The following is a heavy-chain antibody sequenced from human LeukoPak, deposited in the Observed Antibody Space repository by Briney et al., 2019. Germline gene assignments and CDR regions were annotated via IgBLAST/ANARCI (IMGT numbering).Heavy chain of an antibody. Sequence: GGSLRLSCAASGFTFSSYSMHWVRQAPGKGLEWVAVISYDGSNEYYADPAKDRFTISRDNSRNTLYLQMNSLRAEDTAVYYCAHGELGVFYWGQGTLVTVSS. J-gene: IGHJ4*02. CDR3: AHGELGVFY. D-gene: IGHD3-16*01. CDR1: GFTFSSYS. CDR2: ISYDGSNE. V-gene: IGHV3-30-3*01.